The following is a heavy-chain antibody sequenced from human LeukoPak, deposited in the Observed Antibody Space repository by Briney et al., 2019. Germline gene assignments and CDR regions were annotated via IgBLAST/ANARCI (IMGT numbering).Heavy chain of an antibody. J-gene: IGHJ4*02. D-gene: IGHD2-15*01. CDR1: GFTFSSYG. Sequence: GGSLRLSCAASGFTFSSYGMHWVRQAPGKGLEWVAVISYGGSNKYYADSVKGRFTISRDNSKNTLYLQMNSLRAEDTAVYYCAKEAGYCSGGSRYSGYYFDYWGQGTLVTVSS. CDR2: ISYGGSNK. CDR3: AKEAGYCSGGSRYSGYYFDY. V-gene: IGHV3-30*18.